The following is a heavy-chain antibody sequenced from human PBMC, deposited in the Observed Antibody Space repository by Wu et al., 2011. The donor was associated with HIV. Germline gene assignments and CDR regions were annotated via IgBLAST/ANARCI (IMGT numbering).Heavy chain of an antibody. CDR1: GFTFTNYD. CDR3: ARRSGSYPDAFDI. J-gene: IGHJ3*02. D-gene: IGHD1-26*01. Sequence: QVQLVQSGAEVKKPGASVKVSCKAAGFTFTNYDINWVRQATGQGLEWVGWMNPNSGNTGYGQKFQGRITMSRDTSISTAYMELSRLRSDDTAVYYCARRSGSYPDAFDIWGQGTMVTVSS. CDR2: MNPNSGNT. V-gene: IGHV1-8*01.